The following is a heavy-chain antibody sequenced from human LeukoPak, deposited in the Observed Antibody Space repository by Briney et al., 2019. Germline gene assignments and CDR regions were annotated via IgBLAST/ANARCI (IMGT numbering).Heavy chain of an antibody. J-gene: IGHJ4*02. D-gene: IGHD3-3*01. CDR2: IYYSGST. V-gene: IGHV4-59*12. CDR1: GGSISSYY. CDR3: ARSPIFGVVIRPYYFDY. Sequence: SETLSLTCTVSGGSISSYYWSWIRQPPGKGLEWIGYIYYSGSTNYNPSLKSRVTISVDTSKNQFSLKLNSVTAADTAVYYCARSPIFGVVIRPYYFDYWGQGTLVTVSS.